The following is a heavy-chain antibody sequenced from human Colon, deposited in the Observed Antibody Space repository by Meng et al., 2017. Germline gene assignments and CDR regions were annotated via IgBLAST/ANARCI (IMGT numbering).Heavy chain of an antibody. CDR1: GGSIKSGGYH. J-gene: IGHJ4*02. CDR3: ARDTLYGTDY. V-gene: IGHV4-31*03. D-gene: IGHD4-17*01. CDR2: MSDSGTT. Sequence: QVHLPESGPGLVRPSDDLSVVCTVSGGSIKSGGYHWSWVRQHPGKGLEYIGFMSDSGTTDYNPSLRSRVSISEIGSSKNQFSLTLRSVTAADTATYFCARDTLYGTDYWGQGVLVTVSS.